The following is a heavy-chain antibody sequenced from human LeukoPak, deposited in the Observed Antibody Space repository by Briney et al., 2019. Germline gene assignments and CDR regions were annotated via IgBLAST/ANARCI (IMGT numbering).Heavy chain of an antibody. V-gene: IGHV3-30*18. CDR1: GFTFSTYA. D-gene: IGHD6-13*01. CDR2: VSGDGDGK. J-gene: IGHJ4*02. CDR3: AKDGPFSMAAAATYPQIDY. Sequence: GGSLRLSCAASGFTFSTYAMHWVRQAPGRGLEWVAVVSGDGDGKYYVDSVKGRFTISRDNSRNTLYLQMNSLRPDDTAVYYCAKDGPFSMAAAATYPQIDYWAKGPLATVP.